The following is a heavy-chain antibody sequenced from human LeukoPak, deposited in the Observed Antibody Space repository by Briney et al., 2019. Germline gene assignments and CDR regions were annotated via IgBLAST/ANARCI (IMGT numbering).Heavy chain of an antibody. CDR2: INHSGST. CDR3: ARYWSVQGHGVDV. D-gene: IGHD3-3*01. J-gene: IGHJ6*02. Sequence: PSETLSLTCAVYGGSLSGYYWSWIRQPPGKGLEWIGEINHSGSTNYNPSLKSRVTISVDTSKNQFSLKLSSVTAADAAVYYCARYWSVQGHGVDVWGQGTTVTVSS. V-gene: IGHV4-34*01. CDR1: GGSLSGYY.